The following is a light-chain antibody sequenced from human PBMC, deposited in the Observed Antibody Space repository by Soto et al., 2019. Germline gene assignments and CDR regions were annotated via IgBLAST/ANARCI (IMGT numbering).Light chain of an antibody. J-gene: IGKJ2*01. Sequence: DIQMTQFPSSLSASVGDRVTITCQASHDIGNYLNWYQQKPGKAPKLLIYDASSRFSGSGSGTDFTFTISSLQPEDIATYYCQQYDTLPYTFGQGTKLEIK. CDR2: DA. V-gene: IGKV1-33*01. CDR3: QQYDTLPYT. CDR1: HDIGNY.